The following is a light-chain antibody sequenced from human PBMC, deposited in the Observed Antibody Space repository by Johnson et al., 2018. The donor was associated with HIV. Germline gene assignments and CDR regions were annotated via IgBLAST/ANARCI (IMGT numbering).Light chain of an antibody. J-gene: IGLJ1*01. Sequence: QSVLTQPPSVSAAPGQKVTISCSGSRSNIGNNYVSWYQQVPGTAPKLLIYDNNKRPSGIPDRFSGSKSGSSATLGITGLQTGDEADYYCGTWDSSLSAGGVFGTGTKVTVL. CDR2: DNN. V-gene: IGLV1-51*01. CDR3: GTWDSSLSAGGV. CDR1: RSNIGNNY.